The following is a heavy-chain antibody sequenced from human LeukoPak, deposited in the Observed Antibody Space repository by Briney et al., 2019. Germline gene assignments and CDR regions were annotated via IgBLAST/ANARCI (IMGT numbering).Heavy chain of an antibody. J-gene: IGHJ4*02. Sequence: GGSLRLSCAASGFTFSSYAMSWVRQAPGKGLEWVSAISGSGGSTYYADSVKGRFTISRDNSKNTLYLQMNSLRAEDTAVYYCAGCGGDCYSPDSWGQGALVTVSS. V-gene: IGHV3-23*01. CDR1: GFTFSSYA. CDR3: AGCGGDCYSPDS. D-gene: IGHD2-21*01. CDR2: ISGSGGST.